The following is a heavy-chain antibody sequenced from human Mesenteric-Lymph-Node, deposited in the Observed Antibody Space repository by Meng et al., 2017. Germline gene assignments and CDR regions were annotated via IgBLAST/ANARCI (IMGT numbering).Heavy chain of an antibody. CDR1: WYSFPSYE. J-gene: IGHJ4*02. CDR2: INGASGNT. CDR3: AGSLHFYNSGFGY. V-gene: IGHV1-3*01. D-gene: IGHD2/OR15-2a*01. Sequence: VQLGPSGAEVKKPGASVKVSRAASWYSFPSYEMHWVRQGPGQMLEWMGWINGASGNTKYSQKFQDRVTMTRDTSASTAYMELSSLRSEDTAVYYCAGSLHFYNSGFGYWGQGTLVTVSS.